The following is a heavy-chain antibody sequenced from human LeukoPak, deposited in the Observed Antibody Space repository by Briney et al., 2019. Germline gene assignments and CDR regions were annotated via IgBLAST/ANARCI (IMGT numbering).Heavy chain of an antibody. V-gene: IGHV4-34*01. CDR1: GGSFSGYY. J-gene: IGHJ5*02. CDR3: ARRAGYSYANWFDP. D-gene: IGHD5-18*01. CDR2: INHSGST. Sequence: PSETLSLTCTVSGGSFSGYYWSWIRQPPGKGLEWIGEINHSGSTNYNPSLKSRVTISVDTSKNQFSLKLSSVTAADTAVYYCARRAGYSYANWFDPWGQGTLVTVSS.